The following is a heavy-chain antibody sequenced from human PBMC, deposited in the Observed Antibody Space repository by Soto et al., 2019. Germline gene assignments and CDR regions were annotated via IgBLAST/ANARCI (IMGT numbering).Heavy chain of an antibody. CDR2: INPNSGGT. CDR1: GYTFTGYY. V-gene: IGHV1-2*04. Sequence: ASVKVSCKASGYTFTGYYMHWVRQAPGQGLEWMGWINPNSGGTNYAQKFQGWATMTRDTSISTAYMELSRLRSDDTAVYYCARAAYDFWSGYSPGGMDVWGQGTTVTVSS. D-gene: IGHD3-3*01. CDR3: ARAAYDFWSGYSPGGMDV. J-gene: IGHJ6*02.